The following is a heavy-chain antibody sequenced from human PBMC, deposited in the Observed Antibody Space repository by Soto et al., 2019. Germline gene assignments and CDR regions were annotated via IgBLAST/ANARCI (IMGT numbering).Heavy chain of an antibody. CDR2: VHSSGIT. J-gene: IGHJ5*02. V-gene: IGHV4-61*01. CDR1: GGSVSNDNFY. D-gene: IGHD3-16*01. Sequence: KSSETLSLTCTVSGGSVSNDNFYWSWIRQPPGKGLEWIGYVHSSGITNYNPSLKRRVTISVDTSRNQFSLRLSSVTAADTAVYYCERGLTMGQLPSNFDHWGQGTLVTVYS. CDR3: ERGLTMGQLPSNFDH.